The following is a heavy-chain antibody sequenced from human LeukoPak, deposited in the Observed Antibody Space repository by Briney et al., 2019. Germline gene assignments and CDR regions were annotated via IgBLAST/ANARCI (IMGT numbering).Heavy chain of an antibody. CDR2: INGDGSIT. CDR1: GFTFDDYS. D-gene: IGHD3-22*01. J-gene: IGHJ4*02. CDR3: SRGLVGYYHDSSTYPDS. Sequence: GGSLRLSCAASGFTFDDYSMHWVRQAPGKGLVWVSRINGDGSITTYADSVKGRFTISRDNAKNMLYLQLDSLTAEDTAVYYCSRGLVGYYHDSSTYPDSWGQGTLVTVSS. V-gene: IGHV3-74*01.